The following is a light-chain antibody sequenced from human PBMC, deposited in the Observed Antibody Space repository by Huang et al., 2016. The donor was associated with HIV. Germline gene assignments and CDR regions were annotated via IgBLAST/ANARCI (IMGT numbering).Light chain of an antibody. Sequence: EIVLTQSPATLSLSPGDRATLSCRASQSDSSYFAWYQQKPGQAPRPLIYATSNRATGVRARFSGSGSGTDFTLTISSLEPDDFANYYCQQRNSWPPSYTFGEGTKVGI. CDR2: ATS. CDR3: QQRNSWPPSYT. V-gene: IGKV3-11*01. J-gene: IGKJ2*01. CDR1: QSDSSY.